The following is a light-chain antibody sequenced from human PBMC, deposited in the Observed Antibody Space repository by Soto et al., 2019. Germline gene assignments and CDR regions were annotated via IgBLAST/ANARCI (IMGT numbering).Light chain of an antibody. Sequence: EVVLTQSPGTLSLSPGERATLSCRASQSVTSTYFAWYQQRPGEAPRLLIYGASSRATGIPDRLRGRGSGTDFPLTISRLEPEDFAVYYSQHYGPPWTFGRGTKVEIK. J-gene: IGKJ1*01. V-gene: IGKV3-20*01. CDR3: QHYGPPWT. CDR1: QSVTSTY. CDR2: GAS.